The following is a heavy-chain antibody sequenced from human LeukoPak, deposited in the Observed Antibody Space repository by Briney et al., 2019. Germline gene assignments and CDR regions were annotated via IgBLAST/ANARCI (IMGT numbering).Heavy chain of an antibody. CDR3: ARVLKWELLYFDY. D-gene: IGHD1-26*01. Sequence: SETLSLTCTVSGGSISSYYWSWIRQPPGKGLEWIGYIYYSGSTNYNPSLKSRVTISVDTSKNQFSLKLSSVTAADTAVYYCARVLKWELLYFDYWGQGTLVTVSS. CDR1: GGSISSYY. V-gene: IGHV4-59*01. CDR2: IYYSGST. J-gene: IGHJ4*02.